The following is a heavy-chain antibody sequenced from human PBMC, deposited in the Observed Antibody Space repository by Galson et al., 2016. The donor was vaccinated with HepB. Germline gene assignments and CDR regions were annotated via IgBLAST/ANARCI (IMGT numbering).Heavy chain of an antibody. D-gene: IGHD6-19*01. CDR2: ISAGGAYT. CDR3: AKEADITGWSFFDY. J-gene: IGHJ4*02. V-gene: IGHV3-23*01. Sequence: SLRLSCAASGFSFSNSGMSWVRQAPGKGLEWVSAISAGGAYTYYADSVKGRFTISRDNYKNTLYLQMNSLRAEDTAVYYCAKEADITGWSFFDYWGQGTLVTVSS. CDR1: GFSFSNSG.